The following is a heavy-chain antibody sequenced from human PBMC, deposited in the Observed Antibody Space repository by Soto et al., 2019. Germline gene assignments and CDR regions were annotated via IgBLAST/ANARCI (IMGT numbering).Heavy chain of an antibody. V-gene: IGHV1-3*01. D-gene: IGHD2-2*01. Sequence: ASVKVSCKASGYTFTSYAMHWVRQAPGQRLEWMGWINAGYGNTKYSQKFQGRVTITRDTSASTAYMELSSLRSEDTAVYYCAREVVVVPATLPRARDYWGQGTLVTVSS. CDR2: INAGYGNT. CDR1: GYTFTSYA. CDR3: AREVVVVPATLPRARDY. J-gene: IGHJ4*02.